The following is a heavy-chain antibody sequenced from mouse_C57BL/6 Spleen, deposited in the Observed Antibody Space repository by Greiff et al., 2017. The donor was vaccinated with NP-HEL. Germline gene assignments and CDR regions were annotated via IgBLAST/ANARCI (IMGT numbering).Heavy chain of an antibody. CDR1: GYTFTSYW. CDR3: ARTLYYSNYGAWFAY. V-gene: IGHV1-52*01. CDR2: IDPSDSDT. J-gene: IGHJ3*01. D-gene: IGHD2-5*01. Sequence: QVQLQQPGAELVRPGSSVKLSCKASGYTFTSYWMHWVKQRPIQGLEWIGNIDPSDSDTHYNQKFKDKATLTVDKSSSTAYMQLSSLTSEDSAVYYCARTLYYSNYGAWFAYWGQGTLVTVSA.